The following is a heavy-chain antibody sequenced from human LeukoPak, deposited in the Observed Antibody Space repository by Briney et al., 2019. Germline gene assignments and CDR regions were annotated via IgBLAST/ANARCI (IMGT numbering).Heavy chain of an antibody. V-gene: IGHV3-53*01. CDR1: GFTVSSNY. Sequence: GGSLRLSCAASGFTVSSNYMSWVRQAPGKGLEWVSVIYSGGSTYYADSVKGRFTISRDNSKNTLYLQMNSLRAEDTAVYYCARGIAAAGTWDYYFDYWGQGTLVTVSS. J-gene: IGHJ4*02. CDR2: IYSGGST. D-gene: IGHD6-13*01. CDR3: ARGIAAAGTWDYYFDY.